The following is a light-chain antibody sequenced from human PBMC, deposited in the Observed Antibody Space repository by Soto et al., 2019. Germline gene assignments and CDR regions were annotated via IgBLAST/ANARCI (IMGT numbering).Light chain of an antibody. Sequence: SYELTQPPSVSVAPGQTARITCGGNNIESKSVHWYQQRPGQAPVLVVHDDSDRPSGIPERISGSNSGNTATLTISRVEAGDEAEYYCNSYTSSSTVLFGGGTKLTVL. CDR3: NSYTSSSTVL. CDR2: DDS. CDR1: NIESKS. V-gene: IGLV3-21*02. J-gene: IGLJ2*01.